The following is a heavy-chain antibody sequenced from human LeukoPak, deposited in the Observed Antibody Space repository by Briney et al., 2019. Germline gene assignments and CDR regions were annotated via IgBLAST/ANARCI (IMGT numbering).Heavy chain of an antibody. D-gene: IGHD6-19*01. Sequence: SETLSPTCTVSGGSISSYYWSWIRQPPGKGLEWIGYIYYSGSTNYNPSLKSRVTISVDTSKNQFSLKLSSVTAADTAVYYCAGQTLSSGLDYWGQGTLVTVSS. J-gene: IGHJ4*02. CDR2: IYYSGST. CDR3: AGQTLSSGLDY. V-gene: IGHV4-59*01. CDR1: GGSISSYY.